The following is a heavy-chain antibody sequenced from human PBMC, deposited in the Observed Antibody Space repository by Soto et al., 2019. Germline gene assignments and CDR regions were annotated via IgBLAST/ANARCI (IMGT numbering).Heavy chain of an antibody. J-gene: IGHJ4*02. CDR1: GGSISSGGHY. D-gene: IGHD3-3*01. V-gene: IGHV4-31*03. Sequence: QVQLQESGPGLVKSSQTLSLTCTVSGGSISSGGHYWSWIRQHPGKGLEWIGYIYYSGSTYYHPSLISRITISVDTSNDQFSLKLSSVTAADTAVYYCVRGIGGYFHYWGQGSLVTVSS. CDR2: IYYSGST. CDR3: VRGIGGYFHY.